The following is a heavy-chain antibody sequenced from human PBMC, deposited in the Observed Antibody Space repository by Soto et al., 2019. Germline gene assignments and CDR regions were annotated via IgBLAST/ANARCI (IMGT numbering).Heavy chain of an antibody. V-gene: IGHV1-3*01. CDR1: GYTFTAHS. CDR2: LIVSHDWP. Sequence: VQLVQSGTEVKEPGASVRVSCKASGYTFTAHSLHWARQAPGQGLEWMGWLIVSHDWPRYAPQFQGRLTFATDTIGTTSYMHLTRLTPADTAVYVSAREPEDGVPGDYWGQGTPVVVSS. J-gene: IGHJ4*02. CDR3: AREPEDGVPGDY. D-gene: IGHD2-8*01.